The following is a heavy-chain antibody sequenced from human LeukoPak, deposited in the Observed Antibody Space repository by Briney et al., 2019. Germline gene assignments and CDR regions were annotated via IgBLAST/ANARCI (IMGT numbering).Heavy chain of an antibody. CDR3: ARRRVFWSGYYTGDHYYYYGMDV. D-gene: IGHD3-3*01. J-gene: IGHJ6*02. CDR2: MNPNSGNT. CDR1: GYTFTSYD. V-gene: IGHV1-8*01. Sequence: GASVKVSCKASGYTFTSYDINWVRQAAGQGLEWMGWMNPNSGNTGYAQKFRGRVTMTRNTSISTAYMELSSLRSEDTAVYYCARRRVFWSGYYTGDHYYYYGMDVWGQGTTVTVSS.